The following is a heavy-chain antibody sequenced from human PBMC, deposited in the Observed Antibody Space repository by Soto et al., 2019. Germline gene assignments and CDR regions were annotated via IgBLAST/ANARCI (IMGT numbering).Heavy chain of an antibody. J-gene: IGHJ4*02. V-gene: IGHV4-31*02. CDR3: ASGRDAYKVRY. CDR2: IYYSGTT. D-gene: IGHD1-1*01. Sequence: WTWIRQHPGKGLEWIGYIYYSGTTYYNPSLKSRPTISMDTSENQFSLELTSVTAADTAIYFCASGRDAYKVRYWGQGTLVTVSS.